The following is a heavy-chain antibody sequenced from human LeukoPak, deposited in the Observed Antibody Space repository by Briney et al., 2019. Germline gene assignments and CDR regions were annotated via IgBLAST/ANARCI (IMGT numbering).Heavy chain of an antibody. CDR1: GYTFTSYD. D-gene: IGHD3-10*01. V-gene: IGHV1-8*01. J-gene: IGHJ5*02. Sequence: ASVKVSCKASGYTFTSYDINWVRQATGQGLEWMGWMNPNSGITGYAQKFQDRATMTRNTSISTAYMELSGLRSGDTAMYYCARKTLYGSGKSWFDPWGQGTLVTVSS. CDR3: ARKTLYGSGKSWFDP. CDR2: MNPNSGIT.